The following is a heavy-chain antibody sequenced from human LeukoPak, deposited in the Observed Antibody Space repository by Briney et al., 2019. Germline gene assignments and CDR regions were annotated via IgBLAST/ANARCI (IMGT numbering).Heavy chain of an antibody. D-gene: IGHD2-15*01. J-gene: IGHJ4*02. CDR3: ARELGNYFDY. Sequence: GGSLRLSCAASGFNFSKYAMHWVRQAPGKGLEWVAVISNDGYNKNYADSVKGRFTISRDNSKNTLFLQMDSLRAEDTAVYYCARELGNYFDYWGQGTLVTVSS. CDR1: GFNFSKYA. V-gene: IGHV3-30-3*01. CDR2: ISNDGYNK.